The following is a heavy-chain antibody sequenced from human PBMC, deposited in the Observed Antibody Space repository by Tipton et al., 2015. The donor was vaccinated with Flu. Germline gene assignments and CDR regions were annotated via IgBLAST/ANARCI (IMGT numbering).Heavy chain of an antibody. D-gene: IGHD5-24*01. CDR3: AREDMATLTDYFAF. CDR1: GYSISSDYY. CDR2: IHHGGST. J-gene: IGHJ4*02. V-gene: IGHV4-38-2*02. Sequence: TLSLTCAVSGYSISSDYYWGWIRQPPGKGLEWIASIHHGGSTYYNPSLESRVSISVDTSKNRFSLKLTSVTAADTAFYFCAREDMATLTDYFAFWGRGTLVTVSS.